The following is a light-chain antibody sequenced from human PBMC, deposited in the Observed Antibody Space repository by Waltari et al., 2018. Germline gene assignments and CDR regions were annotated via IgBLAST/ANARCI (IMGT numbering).Light chain of an antibody. CDR3: QHYVRLPVT. CDR1: QSVSSA. CDR2: GAS. V-gene: IGKV3-20*01. Sequence: EIVLTQSPGTLSLSPGERVTLSCRASQSVSSALAWYQQKPGQAPRLLIYGASSRATGIPDRFSGSGSGTDFSLTISRLEPEDFAVYYCQHYVRLPVTFGQGTKVEIK. J-gene: IGKJ1*01.